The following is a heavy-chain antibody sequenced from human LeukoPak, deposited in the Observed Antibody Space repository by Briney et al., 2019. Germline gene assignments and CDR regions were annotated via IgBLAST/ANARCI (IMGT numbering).Heavy chain of an antibody. CDR1: GFTFSSYA. V-gene: IGHV3-23*01. CDR2: ICGGGGST. J-gene: IGHJ4*02. D-gene: IGHD5-18*01. Sequence: GGSLRLSCAASGFTFSSYAMSWVRQAPGEGLEWVSAICGGGGSTYYAHTVKGGVTISRDNSQTTLYLQMNSLRAEETAVYYCAKNAYSYGCLEHSYFVDYWGQGPLVTVSS. CDR3: AKNAYSYGCLEHSYFVDY.